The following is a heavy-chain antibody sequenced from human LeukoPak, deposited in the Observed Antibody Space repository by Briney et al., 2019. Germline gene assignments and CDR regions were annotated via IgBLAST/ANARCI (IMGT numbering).Heavy chain of an antibody. J-gene: IGHJ4*02. CDR3: ARDLSITMVRGVPLV. V-gene: IGHV1-46*01. CDR1: GYTFTSYY. Sequence: ASVKVSCKASGYTFTSYYMHWVRQAPGQGLEWMGIINPSGGSTSYAQRFQGRVTMTRDTSTSTVYMELSSLRSEDTAVYYCARDLSITMVRGVPLVWGQGTLVTVSS. D-gene: IGHD3-10*01. CDR2: INPSGGST.